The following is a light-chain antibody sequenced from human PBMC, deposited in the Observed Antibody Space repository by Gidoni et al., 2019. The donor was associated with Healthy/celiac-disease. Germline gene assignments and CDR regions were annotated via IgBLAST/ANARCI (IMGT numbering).Light chain of an antibody. CDR1: QSVSSSY. V-gene: IGKV3-20*01. CDR3: QQYGSSPIT. Sequence: EIVLTQSPGTMSLSPGERATLSCRASQSVSSSYLAWYQQKPGQAPRLLIYGASSRATGIPDRVSGSGSGTDFTLTISRLEPEDFAVYYCQQYGSSPITFXXXTRLEIK. J-gene: IGKJ5*01. CDR2: GAS.